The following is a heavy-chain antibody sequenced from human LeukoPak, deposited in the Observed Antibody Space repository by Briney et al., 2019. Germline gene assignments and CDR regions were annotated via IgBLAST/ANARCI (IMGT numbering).Heavy chain of an antibody. CDR3: ARGAYSNYGGDYYYYYMDV. CDR2: IYYSGST. CDR1: GGSISSYY. V-gene: IGHV4-59*01. D-gene: IGHD4-11*01. Sequence: PSETLSLTCTVSGGSISSYYWSWIRQPPGKGLEWIGYIYYSGSTNYNPSLKSRVTISVDTSKNQFSLKLSSVTAADTAVYYCARGAYSNYGGDYYYYYMDVRGKGTTVTVSS. J-gene: IGHJ6*03.